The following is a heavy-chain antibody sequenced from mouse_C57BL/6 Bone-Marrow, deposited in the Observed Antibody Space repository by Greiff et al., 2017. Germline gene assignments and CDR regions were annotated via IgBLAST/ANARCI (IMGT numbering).Heavy chain of an antibody. CDR1: GYTFTSYW. Sequence: VQLQQPGAELVKPGASVKLSCKASGYTFTSYWMHWVKQRPGQGLEWIGMIHPNSGSTNYNEKFKSKATLTVDKSSSTAYMQLSSLTSEDSAVYYCARGNYVVFAYWGQGTLVSVSA. CDR2: IHPNSGST. V-gene: IGHV1-64*01. CDR3: ARGNYVVFAY. J-gene: IGHJ3*01. D-gene: IGHD2-1*01.